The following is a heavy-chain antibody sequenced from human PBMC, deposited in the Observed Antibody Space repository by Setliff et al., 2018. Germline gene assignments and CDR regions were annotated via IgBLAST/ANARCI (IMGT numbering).Heavy chain of an antibody. Sequence: PGGSLRLSCAASGFTFRGFAMHWVRQAPGKGLEWVAFIRHDESDIYYTNSVKGRFTVSRDNSKNTLYLQMNILRPEDTALYYCVRDSSADGYQIGIDYWGQGTLVTVSS. CDR3: VRDSSADGYQIGIDY. D-gene: IGHD6-19*01. CDR2: IRHDESDI. J-gene: IGHJ4*02. CDR1: GFTFRGFA. V-gene: IGHV3-30*02.